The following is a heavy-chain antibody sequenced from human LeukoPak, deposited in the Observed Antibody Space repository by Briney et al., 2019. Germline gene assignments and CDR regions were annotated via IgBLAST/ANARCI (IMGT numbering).Heavy chain of an antibody. CDR3: ARDLGYSGSYFVARAFDI. CDR2: IIPIFGTA. J-gene: IGHJ3*02. CDR1: GYTFTSYA. D-gene: IGHD1-26*01. Sequence: SVEVSCKASGYTFTSYAMNWVRQAPGQGLEWMGGIIPIFGTANYAQKFQGRVTIAADESTSTAYMELSSLRSEDTAVYYCARDLGYSGSYFVARAFDIWGQGTMVTVSS. V-gene: IGHV1-69*13.